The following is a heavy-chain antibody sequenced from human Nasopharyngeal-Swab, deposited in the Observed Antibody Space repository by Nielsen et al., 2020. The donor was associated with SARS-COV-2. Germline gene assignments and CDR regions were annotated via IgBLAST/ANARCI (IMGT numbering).Heavy chain of an antibody. J-gene: IGHJ4*01. Sequence: RQAPGKGLEWIGQINHSGSTNYNPALKSRVTISVDTSKNPFSLELISVTAADTAVYYCARARGDSSGFSYWGQGTLVTVSS. D-gene: IGHD3-22*01. CDR3: ARARGDSSGFSY. V-gene: IGHV4-34*01. CDR2: INHSGST.